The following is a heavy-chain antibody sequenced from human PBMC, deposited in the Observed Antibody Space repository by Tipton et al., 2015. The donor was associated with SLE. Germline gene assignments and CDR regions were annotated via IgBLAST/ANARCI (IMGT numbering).Heavy chain of an antibody. J-gene: IGHJ4*02. V-gene: IGHV5-51*01. CDR2: IYPHDSDT. CDR1: GYPFTNYW. CDR3: GRGHYDYWAVDF. Sequence: QLVQSGAEVKKPGESLKISCNGSGYPFTNYWIGWVRHMPGKGLERMGIIYPHDSDTKYSPSFQGQITISADKSISTAYLQWSSLKASDTAMYYCGRGHYDYWAVDFWGQGSLVTVSS. D-gene: IGHD3/OR15-3a*01.